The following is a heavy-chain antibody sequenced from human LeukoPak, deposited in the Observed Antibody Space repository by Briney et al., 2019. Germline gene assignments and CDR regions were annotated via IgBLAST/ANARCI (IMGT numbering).Heavy chain of an antibody. J-gene: IGHJ6*02. V-gene: IGHV3-74*01. Sequence: GGSLRLSCAASGFTFSNYWMHWVRQAPGKGLVWVSRIKGDGSHTIYADSVKGRFTISRDNAKNTLYLQMKSLRAEDTALYYCAKDRLVKYYYYGMDVWGQGTTVTVSS. CDR2: IKGDGSHT. CDR1: GFTFSNYW. CDR3: AKDRLVKYYYYGMDV. D-gene: IGHD2/OR15-2a*01.